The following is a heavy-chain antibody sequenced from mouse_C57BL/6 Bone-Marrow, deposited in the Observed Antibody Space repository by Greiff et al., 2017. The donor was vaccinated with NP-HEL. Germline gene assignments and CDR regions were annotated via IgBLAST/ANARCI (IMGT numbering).Heavy chain of an antibody. Sequence: VQLQDSGPELLKPGASVKISCKASGYSFTSYYIHWVKQRPGQGLEWIGWIYPGRGNTKYNEKFKGKATLPADTSSSTAYMQLSSLTSEDSAVYYCAWFYDGYYGDYWGQGTTLTVSS. CDR1: GYSFTSYY. CDR3: AWFYDGYYGDY. J-gene: IGHJ2*01. CDR2: IYPGRGNT. D-gene: IGHD2-3*01. V-gene: IGHV1-66*01.